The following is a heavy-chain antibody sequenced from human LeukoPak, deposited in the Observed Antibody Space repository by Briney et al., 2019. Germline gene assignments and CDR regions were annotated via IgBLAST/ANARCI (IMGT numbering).Heavy chain of an antibody. J-gene: IGHJ4*02. CDR1: GFTFSSYW. CDR3: AREKYLEMATTNTMYYFDY. CDR2: IKQDGSEK. D-gene: IGHD5-24*01. Sequence: PGGSLRLSCAASGFTFSSYWMSWVRQAPGKGLEWVANIKQDGSEKYYVDSVKGRFTISRDNAKNSLYLQMNSLRAEDTAVYYCAREKYLEMATTNTMYYFDYWGQGTLVTVSS. V-gene: IGHV3-7*01.